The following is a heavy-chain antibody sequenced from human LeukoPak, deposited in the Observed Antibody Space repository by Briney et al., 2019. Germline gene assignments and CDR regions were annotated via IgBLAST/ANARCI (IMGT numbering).Heavy chain of an antibody. J-gene: IGHJ4*02. D-gene: IGHD6-6*01. CDR3: ARLWDSSSSLDY. V-gene: IGHV4-30-4*01. CDR1: GGSISSGDYY. Sequence: SETLSLTCTVSGGSISSGDYYWSWIRQPPGKGLEWIGYIYYSGSTYYNPSLKSRVTISIDTSKNQVSLKLSSVTAADTAVYYCARLWDSSSSLDYWGQGTLVTVSS. CDR2: IYYSGST.